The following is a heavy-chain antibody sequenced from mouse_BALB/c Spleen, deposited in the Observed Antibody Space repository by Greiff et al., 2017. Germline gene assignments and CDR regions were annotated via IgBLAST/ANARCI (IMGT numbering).Heavy chain of an antibody. CDR3: AREKGRYDAMDY. V-gene: IGHV1S137*01. CDR1: GYTFTDYA. J-gene: IGHJ4*01. Sequence: QVQLQQSGAELVRPGVSVKISCKGSGYTFTDYAMHWVKQSHAKSLEWIGVISTYYGDASYNQKFKGKATMTVDKSSSTAYMQLKSLTSEDSAVYYCAREKGRYDAMDYWGQGTSVTVSS. CDR2: ISTYYGDA.